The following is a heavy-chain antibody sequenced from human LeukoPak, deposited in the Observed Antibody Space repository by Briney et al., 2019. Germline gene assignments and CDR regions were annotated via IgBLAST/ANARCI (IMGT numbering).Heavy chain of an antibody. CDR1: GYTFTGYY. D-gene: IGHD2-21*02. J-gene: IGHJ4*02. CDR3: ARDARGDLRIAS. Sequence: ASVKVSCEASGYTFTGYYMHWVRQAPGQGLEWMGIINPSGGSTSYAQKFQGRVTMTRDTSTSTVYMELSSLRSEDTAVYYCARDARGDLRIASWGQGTLVTVSS. V-gene: IGHV1-46*01. CDR2: INPSGGST.